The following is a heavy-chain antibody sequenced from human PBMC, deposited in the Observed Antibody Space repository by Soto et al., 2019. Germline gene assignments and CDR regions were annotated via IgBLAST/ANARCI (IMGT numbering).Heavy chain of an antibody. J-gene: IGHJ4*02. Sequence: PSETLSLTCAVYGGSFSGYYWSWIRQLPGKGLEWIGEINHSGSTNYNPSLKSRVTISVDTSKNQFSLKLSSVTAADTAVYYCARGSKAAMVTGDSYFDYWGQGTLVTVSS. CDR1: GGSFSGYY. CDR3: ARGSKAAMVTGDSYFDY. D-gene: IGHD5-18*01. V-gene: IGHV4-34*01. CDR2: INHSGST.